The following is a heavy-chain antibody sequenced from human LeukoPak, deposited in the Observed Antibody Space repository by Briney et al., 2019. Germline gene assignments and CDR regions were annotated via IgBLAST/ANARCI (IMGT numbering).Heavy chain of an antibody. CDR3: ARTNGDLDY. D-gene: IGHD4-17*01. CDR1: GYTFTNYD. V-gene: IGHV1-8*01. Sequence: ASVKVSCKASGYTFTNYDINGVPQAPGQGLEWMGWMNPNSGNTGYAQNFQGRVTMTRDTSISTAYMQVTSMRSEDTAIYYCARTNGDLDYWGQGTLVTVSS. CDR2: MNPNSGNT. J-gene: IGHJ4*02.